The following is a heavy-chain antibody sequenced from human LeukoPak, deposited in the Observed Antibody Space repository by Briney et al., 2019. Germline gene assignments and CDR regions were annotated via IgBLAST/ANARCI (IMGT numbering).Heavy chain of an antibody. CDR2: FLSDGSRT. J-gene: IGHJ4*02. Sequence: GGSLRLSCAASGFTFSSYWMHWVRQGPGKGLVWVSRFLSDGSRTTYADSVKGRFTISGGNAKNTLYLQMNSLRAEDTAVYYCARVGDYGSGFDFWGQGTLVTVSS. CDR1: GFTFSSYW. D-gene: IGHD3-10*01. V-gene: IGHV3-74*01. CDR3: ARVGDYGSGFDF.